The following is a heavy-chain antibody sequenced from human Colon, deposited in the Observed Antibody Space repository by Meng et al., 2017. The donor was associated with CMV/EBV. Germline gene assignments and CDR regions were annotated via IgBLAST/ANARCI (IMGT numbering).Heavy chain of an antibody. J-gene: IGHJ4*01. CDR3: ARATKSSCWEVLDY. CDR1: GESFSGYY. V-gene: IGHV4-34*01. CDR2: SYYTGST. D-gene: IGHD2-2*01. Sequence: GQLKQWGAELLKPSETLSLTCAVYGESFSGYYWTWIRQPPGRGLEWIGESYYTGSTNYSPSLKSRVTISLDTSKNQFSLKLNSVTAADTAVYYCARATKSSCWEVLDYWGHGTLVTVSS.